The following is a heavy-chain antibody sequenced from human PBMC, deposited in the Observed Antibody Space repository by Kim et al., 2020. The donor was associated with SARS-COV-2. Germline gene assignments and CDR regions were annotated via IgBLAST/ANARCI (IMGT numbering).Heavy chain of an antibody. CDR2: ISYDGSNK. Sequence: GGSLRLSCAASGFTFSSYGMHWVRQAPGKGLEWVAVISYDGSNKYYADSVKGRFTISRDNSKNTLYLQMNSLRAEDTAVYYCAKDGLEEVSGSSLYYYYYGMDVWGQGTTVTVSS. J-gene: IGHJ6*02. CDR1: GFTFSSYG. CDR3: AKDGLEEVSGSSLYYYYYGMDV. V-gene: IGHV3-30*18. D-gene: IGHD1-26*01.